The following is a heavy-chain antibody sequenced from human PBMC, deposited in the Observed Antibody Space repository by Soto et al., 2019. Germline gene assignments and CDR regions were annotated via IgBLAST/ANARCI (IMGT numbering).Heavy chain of an antibody. D-gene: IGHD2-15*01. J-gene: IGHJ3*02. CDR2: IWYDGSNK. CDR1: GFTFSSYG. Sequence: GGSLRLSCAASGFTFSSYGMHWVRQAPGKGLEWVAVIWYDGSNKYYADSVKGRFTISRDNSKNTLYLQMNSLRAEDTAVYYSARDRRLLLGYCSGGSCYFGDAFDIWGQGTMVTVSS. CDR3: ARDRRLLLGYCSGGSCYFGDAFDI. V-gene: IGHV3-33*01.